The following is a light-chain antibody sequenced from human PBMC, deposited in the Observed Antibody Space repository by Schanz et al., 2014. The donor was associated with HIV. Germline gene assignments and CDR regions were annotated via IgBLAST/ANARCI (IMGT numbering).Light chain of an antibody. J-gene: IGLJ3*02. CDR1: SSNIGAGFG. V-gene: IGLV1-40*01. CDR3: AAWDDSLKGPM. Sequence: QSVLTQPPSVSGAPGQRVTISCTGSSSNIGAGFGVHWYQQLPGTAPKLLIYGNSNRPSGVPDRFSGSKSGTSASLAISGLQSEDEADYHCAAWDDSLKGPMFGGGTKLTVL. CDR2: GNS.